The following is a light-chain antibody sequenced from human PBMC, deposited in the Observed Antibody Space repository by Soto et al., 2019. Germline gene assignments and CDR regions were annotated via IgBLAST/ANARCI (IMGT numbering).Light chain of an antibody. Sequence: DIVLTQSPGTLSLSPGERPTLSWRASQSVSSSYLAWYQQKPGQAPRPLIYGASSRATGIPDRFSGSGSGTDFTLTISRLEPEDFAVYYCQQYGSSPRTFGQGTKVDIK. J-gene: IGKJ1*01. CDR1: QSVSSSY. CDR2: GAS. V-gene: IGKV3-20*01. CDR3: QQYGSSPRT.